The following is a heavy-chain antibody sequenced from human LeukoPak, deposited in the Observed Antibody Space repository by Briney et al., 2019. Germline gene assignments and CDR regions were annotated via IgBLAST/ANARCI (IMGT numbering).Heavy chain of an antibody. D-gene: IGHD2-15*01. J-gene: IGHJ5*02. CDR2: IIPILGIA. CDR3: AMRLGYCSGGSCYYNWFDP. CDR1: GGTFSSYT. V-gene: IGHV1-69*02. Sequence: SVKVSCKASGGTFSSYTISWVRRAPGQGLEWMGRIIPILGIANYAQKFQGRVTITADESTSTAYMELSSLRSEDTAVYYCAMRLGYCSGGSCYYNWFDPWGQGTLVTVSS.